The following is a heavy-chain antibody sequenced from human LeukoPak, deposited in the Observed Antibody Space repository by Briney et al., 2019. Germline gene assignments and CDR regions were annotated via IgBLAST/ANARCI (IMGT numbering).Heavy chain of an antibody. V-gene: IGHV1-46*01. D-gene: IGHD3-9*01. CDR3: ARGAELRYFDWLSPYYYYYMDV. J-gene: IGHJ6*03. Sequence: ASVKVSCKASGYTFTSYYIHWVRQAPGQGLEWMGIINPRGGSTSYAQKFQGRVTMTRDMSTSTVYMELSSLRAEDTAVYYCARGAELRYFDWLSPYYYYYMDVWGKGTTVTVSS. CDR2: INPRGGST. CDR1: GYTFTSYY.